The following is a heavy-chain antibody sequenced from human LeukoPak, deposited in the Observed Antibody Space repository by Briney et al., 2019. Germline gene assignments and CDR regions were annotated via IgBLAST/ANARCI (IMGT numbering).Heavy chain of an antibody. V-gene: IGHV4-34*01. CDR3: ARVGMAYCSGGSCYEDY. J-gene: IGHJ4*02. CDR2: INHSGST. CDR1: GGSFSGYY. Sequence: SETLSLTCAVYGGSFSGYYWSWIRQPPGKGLEWIGEINHSGSTNYNPSLKSRVTISVDTSKNQFSLKLSSVTAADTAVYYCARVGMAYCSGGSCYEDYWGQGTLATVSS. D-gene: IGHD2-15*01.